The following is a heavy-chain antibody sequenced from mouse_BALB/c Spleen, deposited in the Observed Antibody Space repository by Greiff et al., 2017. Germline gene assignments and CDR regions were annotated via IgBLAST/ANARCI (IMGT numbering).Heavy chain of an antibody. J-gene: IGHJ1*01. D-gene: IGHD1-1*01. CDR2: IWRGGST. CDR1: GFSLTSYG. Sequence: QVQLQQSGPSLVQPSQSLSITCTVSGFSLTSYGVHWVRQSPGKGLEWLGVIWRGGSTDYNAAFMSRLSITKDNSKSQVFFKMNSLQADDTAIYYCAKKDYGSSPDWYFDVWGAGTTVTVSS. CDR3: AKKDYGSSPDWYFDV. V-gene: IGHV2-5-1*01.